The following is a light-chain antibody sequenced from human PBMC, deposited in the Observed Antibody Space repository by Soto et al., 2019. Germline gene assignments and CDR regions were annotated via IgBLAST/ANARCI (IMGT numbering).Light chain of an antibody. CDR2: DAS. CDR1: QSISSW. V-gene: IGKV1-5*01. J-gene: IGKJ1*01. CDR3: QQYNSYWT. Sequence: DIQMTQSPSTLSASVGDRVTITCRASQSISSWLAWYQQKPGKAPKLLIYDASSLESGVPSRLSGSGSGKEFTLTISRLQPEDFETCYSQQYNSYWTFGQGTKV.